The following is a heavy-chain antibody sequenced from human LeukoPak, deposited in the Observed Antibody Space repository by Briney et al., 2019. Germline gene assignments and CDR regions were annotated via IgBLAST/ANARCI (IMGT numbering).Heavy chain of an antibody. V-gene: IGHV4-34*01. D-gene: IGHD2-2*01. CDR1: GGSFSDYY. CDR2: INHSGST. Sequence: KPSETLSLTCAVYGGSFSDYYWSWIRQPPGMGLEWIGEINHSGSTNYNPSLKSRVTISLDTSMKKFSLKLNSVAAADTAVYYCASTERCSTTCPLDYWGQGTLVTVSS. CDR3: ASTERCSTTCPLDY. J-gene: IGHJ4*02.